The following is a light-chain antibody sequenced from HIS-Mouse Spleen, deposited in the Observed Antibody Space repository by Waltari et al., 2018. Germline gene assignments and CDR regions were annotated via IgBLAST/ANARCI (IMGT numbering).Light chain of an antibody. J-gene: IGLJ2*01. CDR3: SSYTSSSTEV. Sequence: QSALTQPASVSGSPGQSLTISCTGTSSDVGGYTYVSWYQQHPGKAPKPMIYDVSNRPSGVSKRFSGSKSGNTASLTISGLQAEDEADYYCSSYTSSSTEVFGGGTKLTVL. CDR2: DVS. V-gene: IGLV2-14*03. CDR1: SSDVGGYTY.